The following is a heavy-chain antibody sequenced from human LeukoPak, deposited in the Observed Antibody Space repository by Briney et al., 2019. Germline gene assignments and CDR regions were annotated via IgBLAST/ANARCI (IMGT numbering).Heavy chain of an antibody. CDR1: GGTFSSYA. CDR3: ARDLGRQYSEYFDY. V-gene: IGHV1-69*13. J-gene: IGHJ4*02. CDR2: IIPVFGKT. D-gene: IGHD3-3*01. Sequence: RASVKVSCKASGGTFSSYAISWVRQARGQGLEWMGAIIPVFGKTNYAQKFQGRVTLTVDESTSTAYMELRSLRSDDTAVYYCARDLGRQYSEYFDYWGQGTLVTVSS.